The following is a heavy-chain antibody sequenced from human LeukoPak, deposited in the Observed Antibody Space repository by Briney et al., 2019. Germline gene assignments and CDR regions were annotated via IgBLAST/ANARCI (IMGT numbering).Heavy chain of an antibody. V-gene: IGHV1-58*02. CDR1: GFTFTSSA. J-gene: IGHJ6*02. D-gene: IGHD2-2*01. CDR2: IVVGSGNT. Sequence: SVKESCKATGFTFTSSAMQWVRQARGQRLEWIGWIVVGSGNTNYAQKFQERVTITRDMSTSTAYRELSSLRSEDTAVYLCAADGRTVPAAMYYYYYGMDVWGQGTTVTVSS. CDR3: AADGRTVPAAMYYYYYGMDV.